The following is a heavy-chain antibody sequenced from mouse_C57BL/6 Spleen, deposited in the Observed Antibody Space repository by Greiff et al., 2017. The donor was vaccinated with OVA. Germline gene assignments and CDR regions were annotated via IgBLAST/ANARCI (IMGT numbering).Heavy chain of an antibody. Sequence: DVHLVESGPGLVKPSQSLSLTCSVTGYSITSGYYWNWIRQFPGNKLEWMGYISYDGSNNYNPSLKNRISITRDTSKNQFFLKLNSVTTEDTATYYCAIFYYGLFDYWGQGTTLTVSS. V-gene: IGHV3-6*01. CDR2: ISYDGSN. CDR1: GYSITSGYY. CDR3: AIFYYGLFDY. J-gene: IGHJ2*01. D-gene: IGHD1-1*01.